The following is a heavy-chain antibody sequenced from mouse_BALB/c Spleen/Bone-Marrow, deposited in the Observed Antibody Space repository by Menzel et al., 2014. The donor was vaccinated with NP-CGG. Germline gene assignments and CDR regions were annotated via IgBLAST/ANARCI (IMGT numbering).Heavy chain of an antibody. CDR1: GFAFSSYD. CDR2: ISNGGGST. CDR3: ARQGYYDYDYAMDY. Sequence: DVMLVESGGGLVKPGGSLKLSCAASGFAFSSYDMSWVRQTPEKRLEWVAYISNGGGSTYYPDTVKGRFTISRDNAKSTLYLQMSSLKSEDTAMYYCARQGYYDYDYAMDYWGQGTSVTVSS. V-gene: IGHV5-12-1*01. J-gene: IGHJ4*01. D-gene: IGHD2-4*01.